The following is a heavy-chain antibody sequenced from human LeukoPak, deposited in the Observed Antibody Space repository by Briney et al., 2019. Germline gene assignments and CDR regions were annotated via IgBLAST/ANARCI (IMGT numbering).Heavy chain of an antibody. CDR3: ARDADIVVVPAARGDPGLDY. CDR1: GFTFSSYG. Sequence: VQPGRSLRLSCAASGFTFSSYGMHWVRQAPGKGLEWEAVIWYDGSNKYYADAVKGRFTISRDNSKNTLYLQMKSLRAEDTAVYYCARDADIVVVPAARGDPGLDYWGQGTLVTVSS. V-gene: IGHV3-33*01. CDR2: IWYDGSNK. D-gene: IGHD2-2*01. J-gene: IGHJ4*02.